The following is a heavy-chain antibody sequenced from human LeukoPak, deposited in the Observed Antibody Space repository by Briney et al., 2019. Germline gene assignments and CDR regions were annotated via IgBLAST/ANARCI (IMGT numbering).Heavy chain of an antibody. Sequence: PSETLSLTRTVSGGSISSYYWSWIRRPPGKGLEWIGYIYYSGRTNYNPSLKSRVTISVDTSKNQFSLKLTSVTAADTAVYYCARTGPHYYYGMDVWGQGTTVTVSS. D-gene: IGHD3-9*01. CDR1: GGSISSYY. CDR2: IYYSGRT. CDR3: ARTGPHYYYGMDV. J-gene: IGHJ6*02. V-gene: IGHV4-59*01.